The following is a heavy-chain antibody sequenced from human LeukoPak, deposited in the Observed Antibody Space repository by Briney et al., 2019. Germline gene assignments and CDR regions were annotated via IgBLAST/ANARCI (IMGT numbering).Heavy chain of an antibody. V-gene: IGHV3-33*01. D-gene: IGHD6-19*01. CDR3: AREFLEIGSSGPDAFDI. CDR2: IWYDGSNK. J-gene: IGHJ3*02. CDR1: GFTFSSYG. Sequence: GGSLRLSCAASGFTFSSYGMHWVRQAPGKGLEWVAVIWYDGSNKHYADSVKGRFTISRDNSKNTLYLQMNSLRAEDTAVYYCAREFLEIGSSGPDAFDIWGQGTMVTVSS.